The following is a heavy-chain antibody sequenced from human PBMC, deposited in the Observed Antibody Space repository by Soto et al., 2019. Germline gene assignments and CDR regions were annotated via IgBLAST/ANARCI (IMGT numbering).Heavy chain of an antibody. V-gene: IGHV3-21*01. CDR2: ISSSSNNI. CDR3: ARDLTTATGAFDY. Sequence: EVQLVESGGGLVKPGGSLRLSCAASGFSLRSYSMNWVRQAPGKGLEWVSSISSSSNNIYYADSVKGRFTISRDNAKNSRFLQVTSLRDEDTAVYFWARDLTTATGAFDYWGQGTLVTVSS. J-gene: IGHJ4*02. D-gene: IGHD6-13*01. CDR1: GFSLRSYS.